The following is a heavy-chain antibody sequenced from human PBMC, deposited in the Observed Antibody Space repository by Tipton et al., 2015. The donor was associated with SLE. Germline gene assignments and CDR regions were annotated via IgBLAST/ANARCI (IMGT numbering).Heavy chain of an antibody. CDR3: ARRSVVGAFDI. CDR2: INHSGST. V-gene: IGHV4-39*07. Sequence: TLSLTCTVSGGSISSGDYYWSWIRQPPGKGLEWIGEINHSGSTNYNPSLKSRVTISVDTSKNQFSLKLSSVTAADTAVYYCARRSVVGAFDIWGQGTMVTVSS. D-gene: IGHD1-26*01. CDR1: GGSISSGDYY. J-gene: IGHJ3*02.